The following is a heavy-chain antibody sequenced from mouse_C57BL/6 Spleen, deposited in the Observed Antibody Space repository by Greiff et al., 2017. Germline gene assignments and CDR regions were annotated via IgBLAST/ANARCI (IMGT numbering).Heavy chain of an antibody. CDR3: ASHGNYEAMDY. CDR2: IYPRSGNT. J-gene: IGHJ4*01. D-gene: IGHD2-1*01. V-gene: IGHV1-81*01. Sequence: QVQLKQSGAELARPGASVKLFCKASGYTFTSYGISWVKQRTGQGLEWIGEIYPRSGNTYYNEKFKGKATLTADKSSSTAYMELRSLTSEDSAVYFCASHGNYEAMDYWGQGTSVTVSS. CDR1: GYTFTSYG.